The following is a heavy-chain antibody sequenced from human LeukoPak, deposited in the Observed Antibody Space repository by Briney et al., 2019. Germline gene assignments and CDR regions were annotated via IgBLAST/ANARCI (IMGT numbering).Heavy chain of an antibody. J-gene: IGHJ4*02. Sequence: GGSLRLSCAASGFTFSTYAMHWVRQAPGKGLEWVALISYDGSSKKYADSVRGRITISRDNSRNTLYLQMNSLRAEDTAVYYCEKILFTTIDYFDYWGQGTLVTVSS. CDR3: EKILFTTIDYFDY. D-gene: IGHD4/OR15-4a*01. CDR1: GFTFSTYA. CDR2: ISYDGSSK. V-gene: IGHV3-30*18.